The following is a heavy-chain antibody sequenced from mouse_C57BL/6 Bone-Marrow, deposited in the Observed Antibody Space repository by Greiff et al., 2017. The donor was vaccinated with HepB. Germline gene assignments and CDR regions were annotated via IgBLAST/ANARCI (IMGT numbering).Heavy chain of an antibody. CDR2: INPNNGGT. Sequence: DVQLQESGPELVKPGASVKMSCKASGYTFTDYNMHWVKQSHGKSLEWIGYINPNNGGTSYNQKFKGKATLTVNKSSSTAYMELRSLTSEDSAVYYCARFYYGSDAYWGQGTLVTVSA. D-gene: IGHD1-1*01. CDR1: GYTFTDYN. J-gene: IGHJ3*01. V-gene: IGHV1-22*01. CDR3: ARFYYGSDAY.